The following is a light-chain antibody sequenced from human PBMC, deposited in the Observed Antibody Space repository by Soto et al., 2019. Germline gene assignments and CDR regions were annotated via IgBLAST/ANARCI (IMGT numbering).Light chain of an antibody. CDR2: EVN. V-gene: IGLV2-8*01. CDR3: SSYEGSNWYV. Sequence: QSVLTQSPSASGSPGQSVTISCTGTNSDVGGYNYVSWYQQYPGKAPKLIIYEVNERPSGVPDRFSGSKSGNTASLTVSGLQTADEDDYYCSSYEGSNWYVFGTGTKVTVL. CDR1: NSDVGGYNY. J-gene: IGLJ1*01.